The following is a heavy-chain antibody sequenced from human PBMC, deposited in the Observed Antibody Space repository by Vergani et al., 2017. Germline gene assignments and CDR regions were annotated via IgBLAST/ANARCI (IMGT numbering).Heavy chain of an antibody. Sequence: QVQLQESGPGLVKPSETLSLTCTVSGGSISSYYWSWIRQPAGKGLEWIGRIYTSGSTNYNPSLKSRVTMSVDTSKNQFSLKLSSVTAADTAVYYCARERVDIVVVPAAIPESICNYYYYMDVWGKGTTVTVSS. CDR3: ARERVDIVVVPAAIPESICNYYYYMDV. V-gene: IGHV4-4*07. CDR1: GGSISSYY. CDR2: IYTSGST. J-gene: IGHJ6*03. D-gene: IGHD2-2*02.